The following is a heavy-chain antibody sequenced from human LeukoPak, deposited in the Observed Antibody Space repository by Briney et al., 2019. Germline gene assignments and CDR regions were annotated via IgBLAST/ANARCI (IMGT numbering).Heavy chain of an antibody. CDR2: IYTSGST. V-gene: IGHV4-4*07. CDR1: GGSISSYY. D-gene: IGHD2-15*01. Sequence: SESLSLTCTVSGGSISSYYLSWIRQPAGKGLEWIGRIYTSGSTNYNPSLKSRVTMSVDTSKNQFSLKLSSVTAADTAVYYCAGGARYCSGGSCYFREFHYWGQGTLVTVSS. CDR3: AGGARYCSGGSCYFREFHY. J-gene: IGHJ4*02.